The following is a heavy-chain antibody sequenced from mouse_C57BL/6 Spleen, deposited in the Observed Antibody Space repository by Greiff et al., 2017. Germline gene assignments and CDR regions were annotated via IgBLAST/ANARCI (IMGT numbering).Heavy chain of an antibody. CDR2: IYPGSGNT. CDR3: ARSDYYGPDFDG. CDR1: GYTFTDYY. J-gene: IGHJ1*03. Sequence: VQLQQSGAELVRPGASVKLSCKASGYTFTDYYINWVKQRPGQGLEWIARIYPGSGNTYYNEKFKGKATLTAEKSSSTAYMQLSSLTSEDSAVYFCARSDYYGPDFDGWGTGTTVTVSS. D-gene: IGHD1-2*01. V-gene: IGHV1-76*01.